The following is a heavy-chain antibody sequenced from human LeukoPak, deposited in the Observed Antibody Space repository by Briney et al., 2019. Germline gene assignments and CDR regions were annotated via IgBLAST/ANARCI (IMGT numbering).Heavy chain of an antibody. CDR1: GYTFTNYG. CDR3: ARTPVGFNTVTPSDVRY. Sequence: ASVKVSCKASGYTFTNYGFSWVRQAPGQGLEWMGWISGYNGDTNYAQKFQGRVTMTTEKSTTTAYMELRSLRSDDTAMYYCARTPVGFNTVTPSDVRYWGQGTLVTVSS. V-gene: IGHV1-18*01. D-gene: IGHD4-17*01. CDR2: ISGYNGDT. J-gene: IGHJ4*02.